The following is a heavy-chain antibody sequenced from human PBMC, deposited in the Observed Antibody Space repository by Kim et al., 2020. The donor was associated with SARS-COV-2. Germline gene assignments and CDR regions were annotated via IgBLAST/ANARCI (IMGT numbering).Heavy chain of an antibody. D-gene: IGHD2-21*02. CDR3: ARSRHCGGDCYYDFDY. Sequence: TFQGRVTITADESTSTAYMELSSLRSEDTAVYYCARSRHCGGDCYYDFDYWGQGTLVTVSS. V-gene: IGHV1-69*01. J-gene: IGHJ4*02.